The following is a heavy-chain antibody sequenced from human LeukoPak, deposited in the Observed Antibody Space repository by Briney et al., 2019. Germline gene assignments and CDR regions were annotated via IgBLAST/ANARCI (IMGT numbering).Heavy chain of an antibody. V-gene: IGHV3-66*03. J-gene: IGHJ4*02. D-gene: IGHD6-13*01. CDR2: IYSDNT. CDR1: GFTVSSNS. Sequence: PGGSLRLSCTVSGFTVSSNSMSWVRQAPGKGLEWVSFIYSDNTHYSDSVKGRFTISRDNSKNTLYLQMNSLRAEDTAVYYCAKVSAAAPGTVDFWGQGTLVSVSS. CDR3: AKVSAAAPGTVDF.